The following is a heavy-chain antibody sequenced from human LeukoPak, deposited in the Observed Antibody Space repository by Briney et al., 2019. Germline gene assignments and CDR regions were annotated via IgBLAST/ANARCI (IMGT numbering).Heavy chain of an antibody. CDR1: GYTFTSYD. CDR3: ARESTRVNWFDP. CDR2: MNPNSGNT. J-gene: IGHJ5*02. D-gene: IGHD2-2*01. Sequence: ASVKVSCKASGYTFTSYDINWVRQATGQGLEWMGWMNPNSGNTGYAQKFQGRVTMTRNTSISTAYMELSSLRSEDTAVYYCARESTRVNWFDPWGQGTLVTVSS. V-gene: IGHV1-8*01.